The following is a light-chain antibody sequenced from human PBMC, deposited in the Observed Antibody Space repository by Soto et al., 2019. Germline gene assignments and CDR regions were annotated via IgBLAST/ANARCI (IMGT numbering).Light chain of an antibody. Sequence: DIQMTQSPSSVSASVGNRVTITCRASQNVNSWLAWYQQKPGTAPKLLIYGASSLQSGVPSRFSGSGSGTDFTLTISSLQPEDFATYYCQQTDNFPPTFGGGTKIEIK. V-gene: IGKV1-12*01. J-gene: IGKJ4*01. CDR3: QQTDNFPPT. CDR2: GAS. CDR1: QNVNSW.